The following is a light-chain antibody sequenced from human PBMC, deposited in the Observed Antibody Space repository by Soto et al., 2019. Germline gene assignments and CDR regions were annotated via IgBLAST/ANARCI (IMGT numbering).Light chain of an antibody. CDR3: QTWGAGMRV. CDR1: SGHSSNA. Sequence: QLVLTQSPSASASLGASVKLTCTLSSGHSSNAIAWHQQQPEKGPRYLMGVNNDGSHNKGDGIPDRFSGSSSGPERYLTISSLQSEDEADYYCQTWGAGMRVFGGGTKLTVL. CDR2: VNNDGSH. J-gene: IGLJ3*02. V-gene: IGLV4-69*01.